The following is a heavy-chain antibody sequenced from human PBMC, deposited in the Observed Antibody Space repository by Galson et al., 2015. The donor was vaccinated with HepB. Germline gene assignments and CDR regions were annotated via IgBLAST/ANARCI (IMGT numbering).Heavy chain of an antibody. Sequence: SLRLSCAASGFTFSSYAMSWVRRAPGKGLEWVSAISGSGGSTYYADSVKGRFTISRDNSKNTLYLQMNSLRAEDTAVYYCAKEGIADFSFYYYYYGMDVWGQGTTVTVSS. D-gene: IGHD6-13*01. CDR1: GFTFSSYA. V-gene: IGHV3-23*01. J-gene: IGHJ6*02. CDR3: AKEGIADFSFYYYYYGMDV. CDR2: ISGSGGST.